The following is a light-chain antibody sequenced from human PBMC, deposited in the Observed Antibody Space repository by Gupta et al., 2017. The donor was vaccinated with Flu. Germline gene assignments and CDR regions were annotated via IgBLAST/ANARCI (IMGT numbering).Light chain of an antibody. Sequence: QSVLPQPPSVSGAPRQRSTISSTGSRSNVGANYDVHWYQQLPGRAPKLIIDGDRNRPSGVPERFSGYKSGTAAALASTGLQAEEEADYYCQSYDSSLSSSVFGGGTKLTVL. J-gene: IGLJ3*02. CDR2: GDR. CDR3: QSYDSSLSSSV. V-gene: IGLV1-40*01. CDR1: RSNVGANYD.